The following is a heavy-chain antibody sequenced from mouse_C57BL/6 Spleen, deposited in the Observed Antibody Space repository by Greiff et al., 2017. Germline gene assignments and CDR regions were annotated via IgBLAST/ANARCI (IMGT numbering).Heavy chain of an antibody. V-gene: IGHV8-8*01. CDR3: ARSPITTVVAPGYFDV. J-gene: IGHJ1*03. D-gene: IGHD1-1*01. Sequence: LQQSGPGILQPSQTLSLTCSFSGFSLSTFGMGVGRIRQPSGKGLVWLARIWWDDDKYYNPALKRRLTITKDTSTNHVFLNIANVHTADTATYYCARSPITTVVAPGYFDVWGTGTTVTVSS. CDR2: IWWDDDK. CDR1: GFSLSTFGMG.